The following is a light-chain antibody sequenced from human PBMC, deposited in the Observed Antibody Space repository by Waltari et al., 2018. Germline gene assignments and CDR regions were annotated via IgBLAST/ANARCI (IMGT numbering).Light chain of an antibody. Sequence: SYVLTPPPSVSVAPGETATITCGGDSTGMRHVHWYPQRAGQAPRLVISYNTVRPSGIPGRLSGSTSGTTATLTISRVEAGDEADYYCQVWDRSRDHVFGAGTKVTVL. CDR3: QVWDRSRDHV. V-gene: IGLV3-21*04. CDR1: STGMRH. J-gene: IGLJ1*01. CDR2: YNT.